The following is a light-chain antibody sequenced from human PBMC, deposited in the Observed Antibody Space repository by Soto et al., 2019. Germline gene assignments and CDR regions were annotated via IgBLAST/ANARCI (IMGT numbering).Light chain of an antibody. V-gene: IGLV1-44*01. CDR1: NSNIGSNT. J-gene: IGLJ3*02. CDR3: AAWDDSLNGVV. CDR2: NND. Sequence: QSVVTQPPSASGTPGQRVTISCSGSNSNIGSNTVNWYQPLPGTSPKLLIYNNDQRPSGFPDRFSGSKSVTSASLAISGLQSEDEADYYCAAWDDSLNGVVFGGGTKLTVL.